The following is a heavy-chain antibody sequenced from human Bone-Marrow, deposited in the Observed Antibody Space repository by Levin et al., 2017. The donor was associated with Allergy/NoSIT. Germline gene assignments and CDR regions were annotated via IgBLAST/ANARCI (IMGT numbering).Heavy chain of an antibody. J-gene: IGHJ2*01. Sequence: GGSLRLSCEGSGFTFSNFGMHWVRQTPGKGLEWVALIWHDGSKQYYGDSVKGRLTISRDNSKNTLYLQMSRLRAEDTALYFCAREQLTYHYDKSGFHRQERNCDLWGRGTLVTVSS. V-gene: IGHV3-33*01. D-gene: IGHD3-22*01. CDR3: AREQLTYHYDKSGFHRQERNCDL. CDR2: IWHDGSKQ. CDR1: GFTFSNFG.